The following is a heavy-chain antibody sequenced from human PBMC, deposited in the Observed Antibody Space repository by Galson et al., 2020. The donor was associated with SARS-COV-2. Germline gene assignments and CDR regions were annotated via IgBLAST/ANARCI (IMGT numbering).Heavy chain of an antibody. CDR1: DDSISSVHYY. D-gene: IGHD3-10*01. CDR2: IYYSGTT. CDR3: ARHQATMIRGRIIKGNWFDP. V-gene: IGHV4-39*01. J-gene: IGHJ5*02. Sequence: SETLSLTCSVSDDSISSVHYYWGWSRQPPGKGLEWIGSIYYSGTTYYNPSLKSRVTLSIDTSKNHFSRNRRSVNAAGTAVYYCARHQATMIRGRIIKGNWFDPWGQGTLVTVSS.